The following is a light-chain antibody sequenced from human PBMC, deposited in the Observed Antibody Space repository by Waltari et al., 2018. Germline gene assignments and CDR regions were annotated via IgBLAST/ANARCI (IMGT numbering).Light chain of an antibody. CDR2: GAS. CDR1: QSVSSSY. J-gene: IGKJ2*01. Sequence: EIVLTQSPGTLSLSPGETATLSCRASQSVSSSYLAWYQHKPGQPPSPLIHGASSRATGIPDRFRGSGSGTDFTLTISRLEPEDFAVYYCQQYGASPYTFGQGPSWRSN. CDR3: QQYGASPYT. V-gene: IGKV3-20*01.